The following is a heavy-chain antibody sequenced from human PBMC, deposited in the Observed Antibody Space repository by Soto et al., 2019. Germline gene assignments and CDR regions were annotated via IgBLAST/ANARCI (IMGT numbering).Heavy chain of an antibody. CDR3: AKVAERGDYYYYYGMDV. Sequence: QVQLVESGGGVVQPGRSLRLSCAASGFTFSSYGMHWVRQAPGKGLEWVAVISYDGSNKYYADSVKGRFTISRDNSKNXXYLQMNSLRAEDTAVYYCAKVAERGDYYYYYGMDVWGQGTTVTVSS. CDR2: ISYDGSNK. J-gene: IGHJ6*02. D-gene: IGHD1-1*01. V-gene: IGHV3-30*18. CDR1: GFTFSSYG.